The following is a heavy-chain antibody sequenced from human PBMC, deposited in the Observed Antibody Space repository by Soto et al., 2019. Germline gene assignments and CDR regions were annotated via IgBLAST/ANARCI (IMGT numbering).Heavy chain of an antibody. J-gene: IGHJ5*01. V-gene: IGHV3-23*01. CDR1: GFTFSSYA. CDR3: ARDTRYADYVRWFDS. CDR2: ITASGGRT. D-gene: IGHD4-17*01. Sequence: EVHLLESGGGLVQPGGSLRLSCTASGFTFSSYAMTWVRQAPGRGLEGVSGITASGGRTYYADSVKGRFTISRDNSRSTLYRQMNSLRAEDTAVYCCARDTRYADYVRWFDSWGQGTLVTVSS.